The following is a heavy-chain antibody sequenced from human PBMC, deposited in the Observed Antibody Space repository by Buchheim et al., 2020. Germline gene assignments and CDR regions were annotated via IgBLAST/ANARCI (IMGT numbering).Heavy chain of an antibody. J-gene: IGHJ6*02. CDR1: GGSISNSDSYY. CDR3: ARDVVMVPAQEHYYGIDV. Sequence: QRQLQESGPGLVKPSETLSLTCTVSGGSISNSDSYYWGWIRQPPGKGLEWIGNIYYSGSTNDNPSLKSRVSISIDTSKNQFSLKLTSVTAADTAVYYCARDVVMVPAQEHYYGIDVWGQGTT. CDR2: IYYSGST. V-gene: IGHV4-30-4*08. D-gene: IGHD2-2*01.